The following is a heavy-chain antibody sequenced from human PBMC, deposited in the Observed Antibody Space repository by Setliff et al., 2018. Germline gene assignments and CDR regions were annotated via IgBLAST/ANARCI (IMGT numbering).Heavy chain of an antibody. J-gene: IGHJ4*02. CDR2: IKEDGSEK. V-gene: IGHV3-7*01. CDR1: RFTFSNYW. Sequence: GGSLRLSCAASRFTFSNYWMSWVRQAPGKGLEWVANIKEDGSEKYYVDSVKGRFTISRDNAKNSLDLQMDSLRGEDTAVYYCVRDPHFDSWGQGTLVTVSS. CDR3: VRDPHFDS.